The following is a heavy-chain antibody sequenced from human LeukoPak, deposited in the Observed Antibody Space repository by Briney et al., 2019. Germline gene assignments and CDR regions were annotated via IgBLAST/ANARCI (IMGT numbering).Heavy chain of an antibody. J-gene: IGHJ6*03. D-gene: IGHD3-16*01. CDR3: ARETSQKGAHYMDV. CDR2: IYYSGSA. V-gene: IGHV4-59*01. CDR1: GGSISSYY. Sequence: SETLSLTCTVSGGSISSYYWSWIRQPPGKGLEWTGYIYYSGSANYNPSLKSRVTISVDTSKNQFSLKLSSVTAADTAVYYCARETSQKGAHYMDVWGKGTTVTVSS.